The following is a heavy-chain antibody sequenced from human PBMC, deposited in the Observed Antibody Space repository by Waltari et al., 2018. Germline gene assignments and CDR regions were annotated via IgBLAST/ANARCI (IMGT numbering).Heavy chain of an antibody. V-gene: IGHV3-7*01. CDR1: GFTFSSYW. Sequence: EVQLVESGGDLVQPGGSLRLSCAASGFTFSSYWMSWVRQAPGKGLEWVANIKQDGSEKYYVDSVKGRFTISRDNDKNSLYLQMNSLRAEDTAVYYCAREPLRITMVQGVRWNWFDPWGQGTLVTVSS. D-gene: IGHD3-10*01. CDR2: IKQDGSEK. CDR3: AREPLRITMVQGVRWNWFDP. J-gene: IGHJ5*02.